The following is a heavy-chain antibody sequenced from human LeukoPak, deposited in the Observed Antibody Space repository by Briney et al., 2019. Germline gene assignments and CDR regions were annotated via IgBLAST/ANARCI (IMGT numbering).Heavy chain of an antibody. CDR3: ARVPERYSSGWCPTHDDY. D-gene: IGHD6-19*01. CDR2: INPNSGGT. CDR1: GYTFTGYY. Sequence: ASVKVSCKASGYTFTGYYMHWVRQAPGQGLEWMGWINPNSGGTNYAQKFQGRVTMTRDTSISTAYMELSRLRSDDTAVYYCARVPERYSSGWCPTHDDYWGQGTLVTVSS. J-gene: IGHJ4*02. V-gene: IGHV1-2*02.